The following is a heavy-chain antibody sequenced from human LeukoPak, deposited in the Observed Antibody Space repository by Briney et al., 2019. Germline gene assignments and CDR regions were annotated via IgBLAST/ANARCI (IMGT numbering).Heavy chain of an antibody. CDR2: IYYSGST. CDR1: SGSISSYY. D-gene: IGHD3-22*01. V-gene: IGHV4-59*01. Sequence: SETLSLTCTVSSGSISSYYWSWIRQPPGKGLEWIGYIYYSGSTNYNPSLKSRVTISVDTSKNQFSLKLSSVTAADTAVYYCARGLYYYDSSGYYYFDYWGQGTLVTVSS. CDR3: ARGLYYYDSSGYYYFDY. J-gene: IGHJ4*02.